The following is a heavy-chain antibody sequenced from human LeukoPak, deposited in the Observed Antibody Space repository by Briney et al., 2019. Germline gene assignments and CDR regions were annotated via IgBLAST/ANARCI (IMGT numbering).Heavy chain of an antibody. CDR3: AKARRMIVVVSTYYFDY. CDR2: IRYDGSNK. V-gene: IGHV3-30*02. D-gene: IGHD3-22*01. J-gene: IGHJ4*02. Sequence: GGSLRLSCAASGFTFSSYGMHWVRQAPGKGLEWVAFIRYDGSNKYYADSVKGRFTISRDNSKNTLYLQMNSLRAEDTAVYYCAKARRMIVVVSTYYFDYWGQGTLVTVSS. CDR1: GFTFSSYG.